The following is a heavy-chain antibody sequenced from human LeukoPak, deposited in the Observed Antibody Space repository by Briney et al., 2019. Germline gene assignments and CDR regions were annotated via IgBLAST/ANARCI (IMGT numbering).Heavy chain of an antibody. CDR1: GFTFSSYA. D-gene: IGHD4-17*01. J-gene: IGHJ4*01. CDR3: AKPMTALATGLFDY. CDR2: ISVTGGST. V-gene: IGHV3-23*01. Sequence: LTGGSRRLSCAGSGFTFSSYAMSWVRQAPGKGPEWVSDISVTGGSTYYADSVRGRFTISRDNSRNTLYLQMSSLRPDDTAVYYCAKPMTALATGLFDYWGHGTLVTVSS.